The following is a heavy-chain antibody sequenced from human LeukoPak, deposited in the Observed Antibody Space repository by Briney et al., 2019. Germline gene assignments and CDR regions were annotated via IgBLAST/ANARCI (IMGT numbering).Heavy chain of an antibody. V-gene: IGHV4-59*01. CDR2: IYYSGST. Sequence: SETLSLTCTVSGGSISSYYWSWIRQPPGKGLEWIGYIYYSGSTNYNPSLKSRVTISVDTSKNQFSLKLSSVTAADTAVYYCARDRARLAIPLLHRSDAFDIWGQGTMVTVSS. CDR3: ARDRARLAIPLLHRSDAFDI. CDR1: GGSISSYY. D-gene: IGHD3-22*01. J-gene: IGHJ3*02.